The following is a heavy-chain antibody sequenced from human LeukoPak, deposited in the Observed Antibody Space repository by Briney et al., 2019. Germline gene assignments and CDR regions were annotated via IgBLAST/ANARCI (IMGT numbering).Heavy chain of an antibody. V-gene: IGHV3-23*01. Sequence: GGSLRLSCAASGFTFSSYAMSWVRQAPGKGLEWVSAISGSGGSTYYADSVKGRFTISRDNSKNTLYLQMNSLRAEDTAVYYCAKDLGYCSSTSCFHDYWGQGTLVTVSS. CDR1: GFTFSSYA. CDR2: ISGSGGST. CDR3: AKDLGYCSSTSCFHDY. D-gene: IGHD2-2*01. J-gene: IGHJ4*02.